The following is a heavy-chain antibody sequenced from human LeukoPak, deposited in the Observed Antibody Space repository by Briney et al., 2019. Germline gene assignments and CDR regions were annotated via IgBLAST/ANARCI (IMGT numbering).Heavy chain of an antibody. D-gene: IGHD3-10*01. CDR3: TTAVRITMVRGGFDY. J-gene: IGHJ4*02. Sequence: PGGSLRLSCAASGFTFNNAWMSWVRQAPGKGLEWVGRIKSKTDGGTTDYAAPVKGRFTISRDDSKNTLYLQMNSLKTEDTAVYYCTTAVRITMVRGGFDYWGQGTLVTVSS. CDR2: IKSKTDGGTT. CDR1: GFTFNNAW. V-gene: IGHV3-15*01.